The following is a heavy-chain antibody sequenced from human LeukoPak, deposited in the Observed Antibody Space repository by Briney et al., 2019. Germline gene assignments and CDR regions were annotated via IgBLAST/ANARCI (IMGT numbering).Heavy chain of an antibody. J-gene: IGHJ4*02. V-gene: IGHV4-39*07. Sequence: SETLSLTCTVSGGSISSSSYYWGWIRQPPGKGLEWIGSIYYSGSTYYNPSLTRRLTMSVDTSKNQFSLKLTSLTAADTAVYYCARGTSFGLMNSDSWGQGTLVIVSS. CDR2: IYYSGST. CDR3: ARGTSFGLMNSDS. D-gene: IGHD2-8*01. CDR1: GGSISSSSYY.